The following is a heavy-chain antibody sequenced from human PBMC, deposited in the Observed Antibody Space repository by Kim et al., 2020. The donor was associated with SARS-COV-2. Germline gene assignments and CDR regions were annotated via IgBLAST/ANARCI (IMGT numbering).Heavy chain of an antibody. V-gene: IGHV4-59*01. CDR3: ARDVDSSGWYFGSVGAFDI. D-gene: IGHD6-19*01. Sequence: SRVTISVDTSKNQFSLKLSSVTAADTAVYYCARDVDSSGWYFGSVGAFDIWGQGTMVTVSS. J-gene: IGHJ3*02.